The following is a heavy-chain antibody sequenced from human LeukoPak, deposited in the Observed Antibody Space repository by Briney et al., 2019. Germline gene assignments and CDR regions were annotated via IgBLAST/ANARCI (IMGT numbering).Heavy chain of an antibody. Sequence: GSSVKVSCKASGYTFTSYYIHWVRQAPGQGLEWMGIINPSGGSTSYAQKFQGRVTMTRDTSTSTVYMELSSLRSEDTAVYYCARVSPLGSSWTVFDYWGQGTLVTVSS. V-gene: IGHV1-46*01. CDR2: INPSGGST. CDR1: GYTFTSYY. D-gene: IGHD6-13*01. J-gene: IGHJ4*02. CDR3: ARVSPLGSSWTVFDY.